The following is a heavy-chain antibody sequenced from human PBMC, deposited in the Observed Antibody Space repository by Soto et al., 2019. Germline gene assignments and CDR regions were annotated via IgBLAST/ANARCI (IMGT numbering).Heavy chain of an antibody. CDR1: GRSMSGYY. CDR3: AREDYYDTGYYVV. V-gene: IGHV4-4*07. Sequence: QVQLQESGPGVVKASETLSLTCTVSGRSMSGYYWSWIRQPAGERLEWIGRIYTSGTTDFNPSLKGRVTMSVDTSKNQFSLKSTSVTAADTALYYCAREDYYDTGYYVVWGQGTQVTVSS. J-gene: IGHJ4*02. D-gene: IGHD3-9*01. CDR2: IYTSGTT.